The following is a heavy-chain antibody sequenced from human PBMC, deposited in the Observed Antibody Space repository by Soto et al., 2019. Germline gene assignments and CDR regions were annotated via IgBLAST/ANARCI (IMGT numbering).Heavy chain of an antibody. J-gene: IGHJ4*02. Sequence: SETLSLTCTVSGGSISSYYLSWIRQPPGKGLEWIGYIYDSGSTNYNPSLKSRVTISVDTSRNQFSLKLSSVTAADTAVYYCASSRIMITFGGPRPGPFDYWGQGTLVTVSS. V-gene: IGHV4-59*01. CDR2: IYDSGST. D-gene: IGHD3-16*01. CDR1: GGSISSYY. CDR3: ASSRIMITFGGPRPGPFDY.